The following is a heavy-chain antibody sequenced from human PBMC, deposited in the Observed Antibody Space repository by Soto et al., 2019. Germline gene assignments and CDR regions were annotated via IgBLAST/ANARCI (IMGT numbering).Heavy chain of an antibody. J-gene: IGHJ5*02. V-gene: IGHV4-38-2*02. CDR3: TRDLNIMWSFS. CDR2: RSHSGNT. D-gene: IGHD2-21*01. CDR1: GLSVTSNNY. Sequence: PSETLSLTCGVSGLSVTSNNYWAWIRQSPGKGLEWIGSRSHSGNTYYNPSLNSRVTISVDTSKNQFSLRLTSVTAADTAIYYCTRDLNIMWSFSWGQGTLVTVSS.